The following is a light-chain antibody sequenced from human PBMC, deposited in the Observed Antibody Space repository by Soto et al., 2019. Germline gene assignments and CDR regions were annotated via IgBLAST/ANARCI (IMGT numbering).Light chain of an antibody. J-gene: IGKJ1*01. CDR2: AAS. CDR1: QGISTY. V-gene: IGKV1-27*01. Sequence: DIQMTHSPSSLSASVGDRVTITCRASQGISTYLVWYQQKPATVPKLLIFAASTLQSGVPSRFSGSGSGTDFTLTISSLQPEDVATYYCQNYNGAPWTFGQGTKVEIK. CDR3: QNYNGAPWT.